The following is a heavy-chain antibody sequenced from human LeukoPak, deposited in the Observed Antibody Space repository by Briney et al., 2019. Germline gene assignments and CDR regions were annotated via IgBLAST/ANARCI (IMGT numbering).Heavy chain of an antibody. V-gene: IGHV3-23*01. Sequence: GGSLRLSCAASGFTFTRYAMSWVRQAPGKGLEWVSVISGSSGSTYYADSVKGRFTISRDNSKNTLFLQMNSPRAEDTAIYYCAKDRSGYNSGTYFDYWGQGTLVTVSS. CDR2: ISGSSGST. CDR1: GFTFTRYA. CDR3: AKDRSGYNSGTYFDY. J-gene: IGHJ4*02. D-gene: IGHD1-26*01.